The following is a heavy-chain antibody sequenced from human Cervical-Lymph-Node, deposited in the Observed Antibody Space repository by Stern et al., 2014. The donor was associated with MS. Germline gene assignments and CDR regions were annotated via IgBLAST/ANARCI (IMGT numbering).Heavy chain of an antibody. D-gene: IGHD6-13*01. CDR2: IIATVGTA. V-gene: IGHV1-69*01. CDR1: GGTFNSFD. J-gene: IGHJ4*02. Sequence: VQLVESGTEVKKPGSSVKVSCKASGGTFNSFDISWVRQAPGQGLEWLGGIIATVGTANYAQKLQGRVTFTVDESTSTVYMELSSLRAEDTAVYFCTRHQAGIAADWGQGTLVTVSS. CDR3: TRHQAGIAAD.